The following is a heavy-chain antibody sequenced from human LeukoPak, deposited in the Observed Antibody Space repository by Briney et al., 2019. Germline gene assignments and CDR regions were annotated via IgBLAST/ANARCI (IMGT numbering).Heavy chain of an antibody. D-gene: IGHD4-11*01. Sequence: ASVKVSCKASGYTFTGYFMHWVRQAPGQGLQWLGWINLNSGYTSYARRFQGRVTMTRDTSITTAYMDLRGLRSDDTAVYYCAAALDLDYSMISDFWGQGTLVTVSS. CDR1: GYTFTGYF. J-gene: IGHJ4*02. CDR2: INLNSGYT. CDR3: AAALDLDYSMISDF. V-gene: IGHV1-2*02.